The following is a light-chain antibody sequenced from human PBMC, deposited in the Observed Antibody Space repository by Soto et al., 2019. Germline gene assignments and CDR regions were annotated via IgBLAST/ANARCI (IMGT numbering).Light chain of an antibody. J-gene: IGLJ1*01. CDR2: DVN. CDR3: TSFTTSDTYV. V-gene: IGLV2-18*02. CDR1: SSDIGSYNR. Sequence: QSALTQPPSVSGSPGQSVTISCTGTSSDIGSYNRVSWYQQPPGAAPKLMICDVNNRPSGIPERFSGSKSGNTASLTIFGLQAEEEADYYCTSFTTSDTYVFGTGTKLTVL.